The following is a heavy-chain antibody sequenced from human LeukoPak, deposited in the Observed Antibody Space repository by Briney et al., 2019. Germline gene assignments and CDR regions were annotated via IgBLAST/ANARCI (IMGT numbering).Heavy chain of an antibody. CDR2: IYPGDSDT. CDR1: GYSFTSYW. V-gene: IGHV5-51*01. J-gene: IGHJ4*02. D-gene: IGHD3-22*01. CDR3: ARYSYDSSGYYYVGY. Sequence: GESLKISCKGSGYSFTSYWLGWVRQMPGKGLEWMGIIYPGDSDTRYSPSFQGQVTISADKSISTAYLQWSSLKASDTAMYYCARYSYDSSGYYYVGYWGQGTLVTVSS.